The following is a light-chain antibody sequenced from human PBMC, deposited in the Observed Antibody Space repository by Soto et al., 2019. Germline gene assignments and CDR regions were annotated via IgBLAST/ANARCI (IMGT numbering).Light chain of an antibody. CDR2: QVT. CDR3: TSYSSTDTFYV. Sequence: QSALTQPASVSGSPGQSITISCTGTGSDVGAYHYVSWYQHHPGKAPKLMIYQVTNRPSGVSDRFSGSKSGVTASLTISGLRADDEADYYCTSYSSTDTFYVFGSGTKLTVL. CDR1: GSDVGAYHY. V-gene: IGLV2-14*01. J-gene: IGLJ1*01.